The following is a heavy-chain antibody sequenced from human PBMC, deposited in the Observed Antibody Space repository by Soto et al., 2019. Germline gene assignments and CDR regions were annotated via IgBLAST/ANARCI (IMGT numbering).Heavy chain of an antibody. Sequence: GGSLRLSCAASGFTFSSYAMSWVRQAPGKGLEWVSAISGSGGSTYYADSVKGRFTISRDNSKNTLYLQMNSLRAEDTAVYYCAKESPIGYWSGGSCSGDYYYYGMDVWGQGTTVTVSS. V-gene: IGHV3-23*01. CDR3: AKESPIGYWSGGSCSGDYYYYGMDV. CDR2: ISGSGGST. J-gene: IGHJ6*02. D-gene: IGHD2-15*01. CDR1: GFTFSSYA.